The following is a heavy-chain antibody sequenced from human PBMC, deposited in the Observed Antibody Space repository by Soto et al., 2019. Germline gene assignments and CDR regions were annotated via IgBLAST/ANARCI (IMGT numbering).Heavy chain of an antibody. Sequence: QVQLVQSGAEVKEPGASVKVSCKASGYILSSYNMNWVRQAPGQGLEWMGIINPSGGRTSYAQKFQDRVSMTRDTSTNTVYMELSSLRSDDTAVYYCARSYCAADCPRRDFDYWGQGTLVTVSS. CDR2: INPSGGRT. D-gene: IGHD2-21*02. CDR1: GYILSSYN. CDR3: ARSYCAADCPRRDFDY. V-gene: IGHV1-46*01. J-gene: IGHJ4*02.